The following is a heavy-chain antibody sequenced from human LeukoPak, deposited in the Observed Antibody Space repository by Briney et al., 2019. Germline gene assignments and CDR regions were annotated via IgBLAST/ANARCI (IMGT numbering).Heavy chain of an antibody. D-gene: IGHD5-18*01. CDR3: ARPLVDTAKAWFDP. V-gene: IGHV1-18*04. J-gene: IGHJ5*02. CDR2: ISAYNGNT. Sequence: VASVRVSCKASGYTFTGYYMHWVRQAPGQGLEWMGWISAYNGNTNYAQKLQGRVTITTDTSTSTAYMELRSLRSDDTAVYYCARPLVDTAKAWFDPWGQGTLVTVSS. CDR1: GYTFTGYY.